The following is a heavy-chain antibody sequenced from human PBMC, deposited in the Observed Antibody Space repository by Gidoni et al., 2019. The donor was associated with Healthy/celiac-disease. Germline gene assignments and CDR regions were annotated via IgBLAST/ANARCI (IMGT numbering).Heavy chain of an antibody. J-gene: IGHJ4*02. CDR1: GGSISSGGES. D-gene: IGHD5-18*01. V-gene: IGHV4-30-2*01. CDR3: AQVLRGYSYGL. CDR2: LYHSGST. Sequence: LQLQESGSGLVKPSQTLSLTCAVSGGSISSGGESWSWIRQPQGKGLEWIGYLYHSGSTYYNPSLKSRVTISVDRSKNQFSLKLSSVTAADTAVYYCAQVLRGYSYGLWGQGTLFTVSS.